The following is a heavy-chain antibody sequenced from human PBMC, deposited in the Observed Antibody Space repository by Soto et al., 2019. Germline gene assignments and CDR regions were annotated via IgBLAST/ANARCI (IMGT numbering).Heavy chain of an antibody. CDR3: ARREYDFWSGAFDY. Sequence: TLSLTCTVSGGSISSSSYYCGWIRQPPGQGLEWLGTIYSSGSTYYNPSLKSRVTISVDTSKNQFSLKLSSVTAADTAVYYCARREYDFWSGAFDYWGQGTLVTVSS. CDR2: IYSSGST. V-gene: IGHV4-39*01. J-gene: IGHJ4*02. D-gene: IGHD3-3*01. CDR1: GGSISSSSYY.